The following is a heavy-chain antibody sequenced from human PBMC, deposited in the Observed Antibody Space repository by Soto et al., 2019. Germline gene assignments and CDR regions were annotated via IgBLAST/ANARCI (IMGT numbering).Heavy chain of an antibody. D-gene: IGHD3-10*01. CDR1: GFTFSSYG. Sequence: QVQLVESGGGVVQPGRSLRLSCAASGFTFSSYGMHWVRQAPGKGLEWVAVIWYDGSNKYYADSVKGRFTISRDNSKNTLYLQMNSLRAEDTAVYYCARGAMVRGVIVYYYYGMDVWGQGTTVTVSS. J-gene: IGHJ6*02. V-gene: IGHV3-33*01. CDR3: ARGAMVRGVIVYYYYGMDV. CDR2: IWYDGSNK.